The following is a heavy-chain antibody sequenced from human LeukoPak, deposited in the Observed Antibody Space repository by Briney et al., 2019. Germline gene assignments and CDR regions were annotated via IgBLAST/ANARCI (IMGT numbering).Heavy chain of an antibody. CDR2: ISYSSSTYI. J-gene: IGHJ4*02. CDR1: GFTFSSYS. D-gene: IGHD2-15*01. Sequence: GGSLRLSCAASGFTFSSYSMNWARQAPGKGLGWVSYISYSSSTYIYYADSVKGRFTISRDNAKNSLYLQMNSLRVEDTAVYYCARESCSDGSCYPFDYWGQGTLVTVPS. V-gene: IGHV3-21*05. CDR3: ARESCSDGSCYPFDY.